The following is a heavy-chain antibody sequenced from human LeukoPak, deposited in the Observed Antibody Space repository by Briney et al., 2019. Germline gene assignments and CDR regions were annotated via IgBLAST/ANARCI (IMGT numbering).Heavy chain of an antibody. CDR1: GLTSSSPS. CDR2: IKEDGSEK. CDR3: VRDNGGSSPFDY. D-gene: IGHD4-23*01. V-gene: IGHV3-7*01. J-gene: IGHJ4*02. Sequence: GGSLRLSCNVSGLTSSSPSMTWVRQAPGKGLEWVASIKEDGSEKNYVDSVRGRFTISRDNAKNSLYLQMNSLRAEDTAVYYCVRDNGGSSPFDYWGQGTLVTVSS.